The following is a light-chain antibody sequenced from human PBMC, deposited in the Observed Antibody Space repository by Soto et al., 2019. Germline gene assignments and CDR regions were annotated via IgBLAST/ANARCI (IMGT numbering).Light chain of an antibody. CDR1: QSVSSN. Sequence: EIVMTHSPATLSLSPLEGSTRYCRASQSVSSNLTWYQQKPGQAPRLLIYGASTRATGVPARFSGSGSGTEFTLTISSLQSEDFAVYYCQQYNDWWTFGQGTKVDIK. J-gene: IGKJ1*01. CDR2: GAS. V-gene: IGKV3-15*01. CDR3: QQYNDWWT.